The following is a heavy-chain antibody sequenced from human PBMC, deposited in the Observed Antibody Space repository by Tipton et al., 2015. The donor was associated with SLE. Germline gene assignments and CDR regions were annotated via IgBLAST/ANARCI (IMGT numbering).Heavy chain of an antibody. D-gene: IGHD3-22*01. CDR1: VGSFSGYQ. V-gene: IGHV4-34*01. J-gene: IGHJ2*01. CDR3: AKVRYYYDSSGPFFDL. Sequence: TLSLTCAVYVGSFSGYQWSWIRQPPGEGLEWIGEINHSGSTNYNPSLKSPVTISVDTSKNQFSLKLTSMTAADTAVYYCAKVRYYYDSSGPFFDLWGRGTLVTVSS. CDR2: INHSGST.